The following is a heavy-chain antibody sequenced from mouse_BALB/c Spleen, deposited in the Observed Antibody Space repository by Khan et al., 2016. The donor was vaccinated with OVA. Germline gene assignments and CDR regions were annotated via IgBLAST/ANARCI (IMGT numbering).Heavy chain of an antibody. Sequence: EVKLLESGPGLVKPSQSLSLTCTVTGYSITSDYAWNWIRQFPGNKLEWMGYISYMGSITYNPSLKSRISITRDTSKNQFFLQLNSVTTEDTATYYCARWFTYWGQGTLVTVSA. V-gene: IGHV3-2*02. J-gene: IGHJ3*01. CDR3: ARWFTY. CDR1: GYSITSDYA. CDR2: ISYMGSI.